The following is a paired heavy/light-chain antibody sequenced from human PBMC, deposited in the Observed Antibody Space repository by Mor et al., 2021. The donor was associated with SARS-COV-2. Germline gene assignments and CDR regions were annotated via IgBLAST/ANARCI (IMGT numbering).Light chain of an antibody. CDR1: SSDVGGYNY. CDR2: DVS. CDR3: SSYTSSSTRYV. J-gene: IGLJ1*01. V-gene: IGLV2-14*03. Sequence: QSALTQPASVSGSPGQSITISCSGTSSDVGGYNYVSWYQQHPGKAPKLMIYDVSNRPSGVSNRFSGSKSGNTASLTISGLQAEDEADYYCSSYTSSSTRYVFGTGTKVTVL.
Heavy chain of an antibody. V-gene: IGHV3-23*01. D-gene: IGHD2-2*01. CDR1: GFTFSNYA. J-gene: IGHJ4*02. Sequence: EEQLLESGGGLVQPGGSLRLSCAASGFTFSNYAMSWVRQAPGKGLEWVSSISDSGGSTYYADSVKGRFTISRDNSKNTLYMQMNSLRGEDTAVYYCGKGAHCGRTSCYYDYWGQGTLVTVSS. CDR3: GKGAHCGRTSCYYDY. CDR2: ISDSGGST.